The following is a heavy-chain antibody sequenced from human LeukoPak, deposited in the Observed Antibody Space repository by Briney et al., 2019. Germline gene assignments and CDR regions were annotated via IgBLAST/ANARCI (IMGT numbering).Heavy chain of an antibody. CDR1: GGSISQYY. CDR2: LYTGGIT. J-gene: IGHJ3*02. Sequence: SETLSLTCTVSGGSISQYYWNWIRQSAGMRLEWIGRLYTGGITEYNPSLKSRVTMSVDTSKSQFSLEVRSVTAADTALYYCATWSSGYYFDAFDIWGQGTMVTVSS. V-gene: IGHV4-4*07. D-gene: IGHD3-22*01. CDR3: ATWSSGYYFDAFDI.